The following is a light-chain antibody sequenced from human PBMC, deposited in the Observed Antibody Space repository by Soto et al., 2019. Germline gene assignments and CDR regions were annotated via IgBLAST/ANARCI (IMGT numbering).Light chain of an antibody. CDR2: EAS. CDR1: STDFVSYNR. CDR3: SLYTSENTYV. V-gene: IGLV2-18*01. Sequence: QSALTQPPSVSGSPGQSVTISCTGTSTDFVSYNRVSWYQQPPCTAPKLIIYEASNRPSGVPGRFSGSKSGNTASLTISGLQAADEADYYCSLYTSENTYVFGTGTKLTVL. J-gene: IGLJ1*01.